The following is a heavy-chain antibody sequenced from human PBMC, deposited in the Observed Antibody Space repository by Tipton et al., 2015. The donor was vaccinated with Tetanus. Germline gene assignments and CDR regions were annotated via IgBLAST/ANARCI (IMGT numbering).Heavy chain of an antibody. CDR2: TYYRSKWYN. CDR3: ARDRQQLVRDGGYAFDI. D-gene: IGHD6-13*01. J-gene: IGHJ3*02. V-gene: IGHV6-1*01. CDR1: GDSVSSNSAA. Sequence: QLVQSGPEVKPSQTLSPTCAISGDSVSSNSAAWNWIRQSPSRGLEWLGRTYYRSKWYNDYAVSVKSRITINPDTSKNQFSLQLNSVTPEDTAVYYCARDRQQLVRDGGYAFDIWGQGTMVTVSS.